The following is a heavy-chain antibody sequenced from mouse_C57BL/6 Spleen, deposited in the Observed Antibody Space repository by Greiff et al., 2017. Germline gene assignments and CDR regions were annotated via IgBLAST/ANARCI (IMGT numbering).Heavy chain of an antibody. V-gene: IGHV5-4*03. J-gene: IGHJ2*01. D-gene: IGHD2-3*01. CDR3: ASGSDGYWGD. CDR1: GFTFSSYA. CDR2: ISDVGSYT. Sequence: DVKLVESGGGLVKPGGSLKLSCAASGFTFSSYAMSWVRQTPEKRLEWVATISDVGSYTYYPDNVKGRFTISRDHAKNNRYLQMSHLKSEDTGMYYCASGSDGYWGDWGQGTTVTVSS.